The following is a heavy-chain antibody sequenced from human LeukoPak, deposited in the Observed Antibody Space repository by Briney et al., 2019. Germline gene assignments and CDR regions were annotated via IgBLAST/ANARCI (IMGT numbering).Heavy chain of an antibody. CDR2: ISGSGGST. CDR1: RFTLSSYW. Sequence: GGSLRLSCVASRFTLSSYWMNWVRQAPGKGLEWVSAISGSGGSTYYADSVKGRFTISRDNSKNTLYLQMNSLRAEDTAVYYCAKENDYGDYYFDYWGQGTLVTVSS. V-gene: IGHV3-23*01. J-gene: IGHJ4*02. CDR3: AKENDYGDYYFDY. D-gene: IGHD4-17*01.